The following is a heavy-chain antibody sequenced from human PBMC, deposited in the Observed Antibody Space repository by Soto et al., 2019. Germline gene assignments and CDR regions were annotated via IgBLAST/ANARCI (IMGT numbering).Heavy chain of an antibody. Sequence: QVQLVQSGAEVKKPGSSVKVSCKVSGGTFSNYAIDWVRLAPGHGLEWMGGIVPIFGTTYYTPKFQGRATIFASASTTTAYLEMSSLRSEDTAIYYCARVEAVAGLYNYHGLDVWGQGTAVTVSS. CDR3: ARVEAVAGLYNYHGLDV. CDR2: IVPIFGTT. J-gene: IGHJ6*02. D-gene: IGHD6-19*01. CDR1: GGTFSNYA. V-gene: IGHV1-69*12.